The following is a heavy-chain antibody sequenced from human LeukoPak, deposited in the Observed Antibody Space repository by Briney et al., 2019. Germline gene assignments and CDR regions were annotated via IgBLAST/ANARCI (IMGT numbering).Heavy chain of an antibody. Sequence: SETLSLTCTVSGGSISSYYWSWIRQPPGKGLEWIGYIYYSGSTNYNPSLKSRVTISVDTSKNQFSLKLSSVTAADTAVYYCARLGSVSYLDYWGQGTLVTVSS. CDR3: ARLGSVSYLDY. CDR1: GGSISSYY. J-gene: IGHJ4*02. V-gene: IGHV4-59*08. CDR2: IYYSGST. D-gene: IGHD1-26*01.